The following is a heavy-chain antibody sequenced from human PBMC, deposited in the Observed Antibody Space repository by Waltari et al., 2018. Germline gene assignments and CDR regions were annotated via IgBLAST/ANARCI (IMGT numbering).Heavy chain of an antibody. D-gene: IGHD6-19*01. CDR2: ISYDGSNK. CDR3: ARAEGIAVAGTIDY. J-gene: IGHJ4*02. Sequence: QVQLVESGGGVVQPGRSLRLSCAASGFPFSGYAMHWCRQAPGKGLEWVAVISYDGSNKYYADAVKGRFTISRDNSKNTLYLQMNSLRAEDTAVYYCARAEGIAVAGTIDYWGQGTLVTVSS. V-gene: IGHV3-30*01. CDR1: GFPFSGYA.